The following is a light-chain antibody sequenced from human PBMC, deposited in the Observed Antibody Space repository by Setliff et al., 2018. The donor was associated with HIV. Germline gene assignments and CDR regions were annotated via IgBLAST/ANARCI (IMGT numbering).Light chain of an antibody. CDR1: SSNIGAGYD. Sequence: QSVLTQPPSVSGAPGRRVTISCTGTSSNIGAGYDVHWYQQLPGTAPKLLIYGNNNRPSGVPNRFSGSRSGSSASLAITGLQAEDEADYYCQSYDSSLSAVFGTGTKVTVL. CDR3: QSYDSSLSAV. V-gene: IGLV1-40*01. CDR2: GNN. J-gene: IGLJ1*01.